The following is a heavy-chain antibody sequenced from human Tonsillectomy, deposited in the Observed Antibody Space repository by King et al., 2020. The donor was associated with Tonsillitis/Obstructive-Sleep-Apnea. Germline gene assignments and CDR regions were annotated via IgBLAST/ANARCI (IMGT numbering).Heavy chain of an antibody. J-gene: IGHJ6*03. Sequence: VQLVESGGDLVKPGGSLRLSCAASGFSFSDYYMSWIRQAPGKGLEWVSYISSSGGFTNYADSVKGRFPISRDNARKSLYLQLKRLRAEDTAVYYCARHSTVTPWGFNYYMDVWGKGTTVAVSS. V-gene: IGHV3-11*05. CDR2: ISSSGGFT. D-gene: IGHD4-17*01. CDR1: GFSFSDYY. CDR3: ARHSTVTPWGFNYYMDV.